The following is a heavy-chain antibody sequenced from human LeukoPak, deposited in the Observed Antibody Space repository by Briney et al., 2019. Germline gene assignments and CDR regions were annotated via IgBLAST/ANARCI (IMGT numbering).Heavy chain of an antibody. V-gene: IGHV4-34*01. CDR2: INHSGST. Sequence: SETLSLTCAVYGGSFSGYYWSWIRQPPGKGLEWIGEINHSGSTNYNPSLKSRVTISVDTSKNQFSLKLSSVTAADTAVYYCASGSARYYYYGTDVWGQGTTVTVSS. CDR3: ASGSARYYYYGTDV. J-gene: IGHJ6*02. CDR1: GGSFSGYY.